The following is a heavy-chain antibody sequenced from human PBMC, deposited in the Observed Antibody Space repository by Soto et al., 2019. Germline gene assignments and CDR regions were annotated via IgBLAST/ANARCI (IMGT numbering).Heavy chain of an antibody. D-gene: IGHD2-21*02. Sequence: SETLSLTCPLSGRSISGYYWSWIRPPPGKGLEWIGNVYYSGGAKYNPSVKRRVSISVDTSKNQFSLNLSSVTAADTAVYYCTRDGDGRMTTNPYYYYGMDVWGPGITVTVSS. CDR1: GRSISGYY. J-gene: IGHJ6*02. CDR2: VYYSGGA. V-gene: IGHV4-59*01. CDR3: TRDGDGRMTTNPYYYYGMDV.